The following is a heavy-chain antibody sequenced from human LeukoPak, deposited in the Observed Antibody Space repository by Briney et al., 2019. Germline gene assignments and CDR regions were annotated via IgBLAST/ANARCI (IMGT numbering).Heavy chain of an antibody. CDR2: ISNSGDST. CDR3: VKDCCDHVTCPEV. D-gene: IGHD1-14*01. Sequence: GGSLRLSCVASGFTFSTYAMSWVRQAPGEGLEWVSGISNSGDSTHYSDSVKGRFTISRDNSRNTLYLQMSSLRADDTALYYCVKDCCDHVTCPEVWGQGTLVTVSS. V-gene: IGHV3-23*01. J-gene: IGHJ4*02. CDR1: GFTFSTYA.